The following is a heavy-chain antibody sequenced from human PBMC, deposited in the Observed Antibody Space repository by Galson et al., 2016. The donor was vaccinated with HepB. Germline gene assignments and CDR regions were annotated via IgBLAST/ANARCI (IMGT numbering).Heavy chain of an antibody. J-gene: IGHJ4*02. V-gene: IGHV3-9*01. Sequence: SLRLSCAASGFTFDDYAMHWVRQAPGKGLEWVSGISWNSGTNSYADSVKGRFTISRDNAKNSLYLQMNSLRVEDTAFYYCAKLRSYDDYGVPGEFDYWGQGTLVTVSS. CDR2: ISWNSGTN. CDR1: GFTFDDYA. CDR3: AKLRSYDDYGVPGEFDY. D-gene: IGHD4-17*01.